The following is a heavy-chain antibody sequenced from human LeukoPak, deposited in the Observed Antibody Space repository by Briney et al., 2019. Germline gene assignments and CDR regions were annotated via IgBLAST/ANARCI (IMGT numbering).Heavy chain of an antibody. J-gene: IGHJ4*02. CDR3: ARGRPGDYFDY. D-gene: IGHD6-25*01. V-gene: IGHV1-2*02. CDR1: GYTFTGYF. Sequence: GPSVKVSCKASGYTFTGYFIHWVRQAPGQGLEWMGWINPNSGGTSYLQSFQGRVTMTRDTSISTAYMDLSRLRSDDTAVYYCARGRPGDYFDYWGQGTLVTVSS. CDR2: INPNSGGT.